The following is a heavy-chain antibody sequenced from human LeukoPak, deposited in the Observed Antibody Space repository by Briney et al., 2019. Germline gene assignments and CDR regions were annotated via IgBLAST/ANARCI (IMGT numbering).Heavy chain of an antibody. CDR1: GFTVSSNY. CDR2: IYSGGST. V-gene: IGHV3-66*01. J-gene: IGHJ4*02. D-gene: IGHD6-19*01. Sequence: GRSLRLSCAASGFTVSSNYMSWVRQAPGKGLEWVSIIYSGGSTYDADSVKRRFTISRDNSKNALYLQMNSRRAEDTAVYYCARVLASVPDYWGQGTLVTVSS. CDR3: ARVLASVPDY.